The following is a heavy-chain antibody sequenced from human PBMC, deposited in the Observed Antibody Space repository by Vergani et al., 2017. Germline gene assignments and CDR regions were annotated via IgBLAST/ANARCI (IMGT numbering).Heavy chain of an antibody. CDR2: VEDSGYF. D-gene: IGHD1-14*01. CDR1: GGSLSGYY. J-gene: IGHJ4*02. CDR3: ARSIVSRNPPDYFDN. Sequence: QVQLQESGPGLVRPSETLSLTCTVSGGSLSGYYWNWIRQTPGEGLEWIGYVEDSGYFNYNPSLKTRVSMSSDTSNNQFSLMLSSVPVADTAGYYWARSIVSRNPPDYFDNWGQGTLVTVSS. V-gene: IGHV4-59*01.